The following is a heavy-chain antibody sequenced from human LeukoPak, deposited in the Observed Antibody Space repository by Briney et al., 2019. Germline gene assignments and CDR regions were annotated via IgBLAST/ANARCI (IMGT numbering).Heavy chain of an antibody. CDR2: ISSNGGNT. J-gene: IGHJ6*02. D-gene: IGHD3-10*01. CDR1: GFTLSSYA. Sequence: GSLRLSCSASGFTLSSYAMHWVRQAPGKGLEYVSAISSNGGNTYYADSVKGRFTISRDNSKNTLDLQMRSLRTEDTAVYYCVKDFYGSGLYYYYGMDVWGQGITVTVSS. V-gene: IGHV3-64D*06. CDR3: VKDFYGSGLYYYYGMDV.